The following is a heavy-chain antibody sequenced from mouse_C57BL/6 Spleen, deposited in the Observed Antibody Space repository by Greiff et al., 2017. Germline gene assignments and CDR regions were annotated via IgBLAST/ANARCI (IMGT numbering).Heavy chain of an antibody. D-gene: IGHD2-3*01. CDR2: IVREDGGT. CDR3: AGGGYSYYSDY. Sequence: EVQLQQSGAELVKPGASVKFSCTASGFTIKDCYMHWVNRRTEQGLEWMGGIVREDGGTKYAPKFPGKATITADTSTNTAYRHLSSLISEDTAVYYCAGGGYSYYSDYWGQGTTLTVSS. V-gene: IGHV14-2*01. CDR1: GFTIKDCY. J-gene: IGHJ2*01.